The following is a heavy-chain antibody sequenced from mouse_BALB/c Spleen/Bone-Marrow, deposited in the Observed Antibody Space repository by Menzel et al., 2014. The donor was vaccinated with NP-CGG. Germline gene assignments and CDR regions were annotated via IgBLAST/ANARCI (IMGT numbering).Heavy chain of an antibody. CDR1: GISITTGNYR. V-gene: IGHV3-5*02. J-gene: IGHJ4*01. Sequence: VKLQESGPGLVKPSQTVSLTCTVTGISITTGNYRWSWIRQFPGNKLEWIGYIYYSGTITYNPSLTSRTTITRDTSKNQFFLEMNSLTAEDTATYYCARDGNYAMDYWGQGTSVTVSS. CDR3: ARDGNYAMDY. D-gene: IGHD1-1*02. CDR2: IYYSGTI.